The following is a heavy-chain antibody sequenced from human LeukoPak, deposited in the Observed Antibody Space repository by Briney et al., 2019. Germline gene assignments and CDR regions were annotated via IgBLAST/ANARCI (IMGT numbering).Heavy chain of an antibody. CDR3: ATYYVNGAGRGH. CDR1: GASVSSGDHH. Sequence: SETLSLTCIVSGASVSSGDHHWSWIRQAPGKGLEWIGHNMNIYYNPSLKSRVTISIDTSKNQFSLMLSTVTAADTAIYYCATYYVNGAGRGHWGPGTPVTVSS. CDR2: NMNI. J-gene: IGHJ4*02. V-gene: IGHV4-61*08. D-gene: IGHD2-8*01.